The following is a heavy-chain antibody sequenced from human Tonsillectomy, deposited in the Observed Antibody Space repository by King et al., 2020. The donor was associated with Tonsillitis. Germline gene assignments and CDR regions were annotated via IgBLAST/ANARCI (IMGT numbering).Heavy chain of an antibody. CDR3: ARLSYDSSGFNPNFDY. CDR1: GFTFSSYS. V-gene: IGHV3-21*01. J-gene: IGHJ4*02. D-gene: IGHD3-22*01. Sequence: QLVQSGGGLVKPGGSLRLSCAASGFTFSSYSMNWVRQAPGKGLEWVSSISSNSIYIYYPDSVKGRFTISRDNAKNSLYLQMNSLRAEDTAVYYCARLSYDSSGFNPNFDYWGQGTLVSVSS. CDR2: ISSNSIYI.